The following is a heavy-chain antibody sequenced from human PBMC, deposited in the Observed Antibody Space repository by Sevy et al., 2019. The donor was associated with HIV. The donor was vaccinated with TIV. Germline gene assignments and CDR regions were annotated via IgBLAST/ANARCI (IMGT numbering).Heavy chain of an antibody. Sequence: SETLSLTCTVSGVSMSSSDYDWGWIRQPPGKGLEWIGSMYFSGRSKYKSSLQSRVTISIDKSKNRFSLTVTSVTVADTAVYYCARHGGLVDRAFDFWGQGTLVTVSS. V-gene: IGHV4-39*01. CDR3: ARHGGLVDRAFDF. J-gene: IGHJ4*02. D-gene: IGHD3-10*01. CDR1: GVSMSSSDYD. CDR2: MYFSGRS.